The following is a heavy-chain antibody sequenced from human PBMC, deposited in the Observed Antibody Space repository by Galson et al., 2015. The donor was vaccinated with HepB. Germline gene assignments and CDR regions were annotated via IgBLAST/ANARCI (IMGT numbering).Heavy chain of an antibody. D-gene: IGHD1-26*01. CDR2: IYSGGYT. V-gene: IGHV3-66*01. J-gene: IGHJ3*02. CDR3: ARDGYSGSNAFDI. Sequence: SLRLSCAASGFTVSNNYMSWVRQAPGKGLEWVSVIYSGGYTYYADSVKGRFTISRDHSKNTLYLQMNSLRAEDTAVYYCARDGYSGSNAFDIWGQGTMVTVSS. CDR1: GFTVSNNY.